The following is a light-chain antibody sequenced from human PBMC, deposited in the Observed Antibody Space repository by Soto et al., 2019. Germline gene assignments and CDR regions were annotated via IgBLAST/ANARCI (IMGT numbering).Light chain of an antibody. J-gene: IGLJ1*01. Sequence: QSALTQPPSASGSPGQSVTISCTGTSSDVGAYDYVSWYQHHSGKAPKLIIYEGNKRPSGVSDRFSGSKSGKTASLTISGLQAEDEGTYYCCSYAGSSPLYVFGTGTKLTVL. CDR1: SSDVGAYDY. CDR2: EGN. V-gene: IGLV2-8*01. CDR3: CSYAGSSPLYV.